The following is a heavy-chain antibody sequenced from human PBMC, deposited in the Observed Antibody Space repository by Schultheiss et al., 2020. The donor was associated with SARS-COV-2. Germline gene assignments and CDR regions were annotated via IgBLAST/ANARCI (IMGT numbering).Heavy chain of an antibody. CDR2: ISSGGTYI. CDR3: AREMDGAGMVHEGMDV. V-gene: IGHV3-11*04. D-gene: IGHD3-10*01. Sequence: GESLKISCAASGFSFSDYYMTWIRQAPGKGLEWVSYISSGGTYIYYADSVKGRFTISRDNAKNSLYLQMNSLRDEDTAVYYCAREMDGAGMVHEGMDVWGQGTTVTVSS. CDR1: GFSFSDYY. J-gene: IGHJ6*02.